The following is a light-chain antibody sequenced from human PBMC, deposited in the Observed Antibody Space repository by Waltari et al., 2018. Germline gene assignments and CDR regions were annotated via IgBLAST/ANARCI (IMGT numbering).Light chain of an antibody. CDR1: SPNLGAGHD. CDR3: QSFDSSLIADVI. V-gene: IGLV1-40*01. Sequence: QSVLTQPPPVSGAPGQRITISCTGRSPNLGAGHDVHWYHQFPGTAPKLPIFGDSNRPSGVPDRFSGSKSGTSASLAITGLQAEDEADYYCQSFDSSLIADVIFGGGTKLTVL. J-gene: IGLJ2*01. CDR2: GDS.